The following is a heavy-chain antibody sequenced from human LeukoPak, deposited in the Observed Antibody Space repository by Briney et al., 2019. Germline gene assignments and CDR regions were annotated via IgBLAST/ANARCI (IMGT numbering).Heavy chain of an antibody. CDR1: AFTFSRPR. CDR3: ARDGILPRSAY. V-gene: IGHV3-21*01. CDR2: TSSTSSYI. Sequence: GESLRLSCAATAFTFSRPRPNWVRHDPPYSLQLLSSTSSTSSYIYYSDSVKGRFTISRDNAKNSLYLQMNSLRTEDTAVYYCARDGILPRSAYCGQGTLLTVSS. D-gene: IGHD2-15*01. J-gene: IGHJ4*02.